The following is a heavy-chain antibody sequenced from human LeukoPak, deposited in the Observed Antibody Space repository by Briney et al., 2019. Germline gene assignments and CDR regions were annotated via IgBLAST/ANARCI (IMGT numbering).Heavy chain of an antibody. V-gene: IGHV4-34*01. Sequence: ASETLSLTCAVYGGSFSGYYWSWIRQPPGKGLEWIGEINHSGSTNYNPSLKSRVTISVDTSKNQFSLKLSSVTAADTAVYYCARGRLSYDYVWGSYRPYYFDYWGQGTLVTVSS. J-gene: IGHJ4*02. CDR3: ARGRLSYDYVWGSYRPYYFDY. CDR2: INHSGST. D-gene: IGHD3-16*02. CDR1: GGSFSGYY.